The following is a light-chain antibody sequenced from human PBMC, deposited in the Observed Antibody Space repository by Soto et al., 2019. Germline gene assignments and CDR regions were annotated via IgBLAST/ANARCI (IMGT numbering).Light chain of an antibody. V-gene: IGKV1-39*01. Sequence: DIQMTQSPSSLSASVGDRVTITCRASQTIYQALNWYHQKPGKAPRLLISSATALQRGVPSRFSGSGYGAEFTLIISSLLPEDFGTYDCQQSFTSIFTFGPGNKVDV. J-gene: IGKJ3*01. CDR1: QTIYQA. CDR2: SAT. CDR3: QQSFTSIFT.